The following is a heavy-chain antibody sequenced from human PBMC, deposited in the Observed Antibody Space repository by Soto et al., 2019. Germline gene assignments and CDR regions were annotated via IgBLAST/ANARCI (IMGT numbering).Heavy chain of an antibody. D-gene: IGHD1-26*01. CDR1: GASMNINY. Sequence: QVQLQESGPGLVMPSETLSLTCTVSGASMNINYWSRIRQPPGKGLEWIGYIYYSGSTNYNPSLNSRVTMSVDTSTNQFSLRLSSVTAADTAVYYCARYDSGSSFAYWGQGTLVTVSS. CDR3: ARYDSGSSFAY. J-gene: IGHJ4*02. CDR2: IYYSGST. V-gene: IGHV4-59*08.